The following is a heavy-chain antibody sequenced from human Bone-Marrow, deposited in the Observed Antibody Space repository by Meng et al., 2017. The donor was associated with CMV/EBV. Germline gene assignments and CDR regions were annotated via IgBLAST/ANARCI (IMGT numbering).Heavy chain of an antibody. CDR3: ARHHTIYSSGWYGRAFDI. V-gene: IGHV4-39*01. CDR1: GGPRSSSSYY. J-gene: IGHJ3*02. Sequence: TVPGGPRSSSSYYWGLIRQPPGKGLEWIGSIYYSGSTYFNPSLKSRVTISVDTSKNQFSLKLSSVTAADTAVYYCARHHTIYSSGWYGRAFDIWGQGTMVTVSS. CDR2: IYYSGST. D-gene: IGHD6-19*01.